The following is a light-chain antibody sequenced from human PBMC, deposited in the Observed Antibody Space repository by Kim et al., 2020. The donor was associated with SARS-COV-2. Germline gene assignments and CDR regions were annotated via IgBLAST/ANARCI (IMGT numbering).Light chain of an antibody. CDR3: QQYESQSKT. CDR1: QSICGC. Sequence: PSVGDRVTLSCRARQSICGCLAWDQQKPGKAPKLLFYDASRLQSGVPSRFSGSGSGTEFTLTINSLQPDDFATYYCQQYESQSKTFGQGTQVYIK. J-gene: IGKJ1*01. CDR2: DAS. V-gene: IGKV1-5*01.